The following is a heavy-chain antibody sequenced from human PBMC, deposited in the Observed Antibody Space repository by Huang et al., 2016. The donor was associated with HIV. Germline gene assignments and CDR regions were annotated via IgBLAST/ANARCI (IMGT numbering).Heavy chain of an antibody. D-gene: IGHD3-16*02. CDR2: IDYRGNT. CDR1: GASISNSEYY. CDR3: ASPDSDYVSRSYRYGNPFDF. Sequence: HLQLQESGPSLVKPSETLSLTCSVSGASISNSEYYWGWIRQPPGRGLEWIGSIDYRGNTNYNPSLKSRRVISVDTSKNQFSLRLRSVTAADTAVYYCASPDSDYVSRSYRYGNPFDFWGQGILVAVSS. J-gene: IGHJ4*02. V-gene: IGHV4-39*01.